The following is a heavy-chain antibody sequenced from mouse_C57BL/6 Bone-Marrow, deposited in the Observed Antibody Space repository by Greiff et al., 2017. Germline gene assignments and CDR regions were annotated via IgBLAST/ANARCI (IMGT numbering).Heavy chain of an antibody. Sequence: VQLQQPGAELVRPGSSVKLSCKASGYTFTSYWMHWVKQRPIQGLEWIGNIDPSDSETHYNQKFKDKATLTVDKSSSTAYMQFSSLTSEDSSGYYCARSWRLRDYWGQGTTLTVSS. CDR1: GYTFTSYW. J-gene: IGHJ2*01. CDR3: ARSWRLRDY. CDR2: IDPSDSET. D-gene: IGHD2-2*01. V-gene: IGHV1-52*01.